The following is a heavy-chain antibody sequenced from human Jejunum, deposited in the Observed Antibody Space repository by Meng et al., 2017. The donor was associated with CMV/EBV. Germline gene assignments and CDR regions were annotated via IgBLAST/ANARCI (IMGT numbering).Heavy chain of an antibody. V-gene: IGHV3-7*04. D-gene: IGHD5-18*01. J-gene: IGHJ3*02. CDR3: ARSGGSWMQQGGAFDI. Sequence: EVLLVGSGGGLVQPGGPLRLSCAASGFLFSIYWMDWVRLAPGKGLEWVAKIKQDGSEKYYVDSVKGRFTISRDNAKNSLYLQMNSLRAEDTAVYYCARSGGSWMQQGGAFDIWGQGTMVTVSS. CDR2: IKQDGSEK. CDR1: GFLFSIYW.